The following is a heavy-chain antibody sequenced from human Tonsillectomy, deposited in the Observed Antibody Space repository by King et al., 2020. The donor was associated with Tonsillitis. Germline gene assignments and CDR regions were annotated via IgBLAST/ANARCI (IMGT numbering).Heavy chain of an antibody. D-gene: IGHD3-22*01. Sequence: VQLVESGGGLVQPGGSLKLSCAASGFTFSGSAMHWVRQASGKGLEWVGRIRSKANSYATAYAPSVKGRFTISRDDSKNTAYLQMNSLKTEDTAVYDCTINDPYDSSGYYYGWADYWGQGTLVTVSS. CDR3: TINDPYDSSGYYYGWADY. CDR1: GFTFSGSA. CDR2: IRSKANSYAT. J-gene: IGHJ4*02. V-gene: IGHV3-73*01.